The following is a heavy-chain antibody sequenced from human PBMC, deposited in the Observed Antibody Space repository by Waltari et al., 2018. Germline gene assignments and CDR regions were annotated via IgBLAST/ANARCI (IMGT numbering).Heavy chain of an antibody. CDR3: ARDSSINWFDP. Sequence: QVQLVESGGGVVQPGRSLRLSCAASGFTFSSYAMQWVRQAPGKGLEWVAVISYDGSNKYYADSVKGRFTISRDNSKNTLYLQMNSLRAEDTAVYYCARDSSINWFDPWGQGTLVTVSS. D-gene: IGHD2-15*01. CDR1: GFTFSSYA. V-gene: IGHV3-30-3*01. J-gene: IGHJ5*02. CDR2: ISYDGSNK.